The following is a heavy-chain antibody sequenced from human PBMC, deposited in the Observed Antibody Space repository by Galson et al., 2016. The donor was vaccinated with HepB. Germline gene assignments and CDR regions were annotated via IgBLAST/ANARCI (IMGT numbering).Heavy chain of an antibody. CDR3: ARDRGSAWTKGGYFDY. D-gene: IGHD6-19*01. CDR1: GFTFSNYI. CDR2: ISSSGSYI. V-gene: IGHV3-21*01. Sequence: SLRLSCAASGFTFSNYIMNWVRQAPGKGLEWVSCISSSGSYIKYADSVKGRFTTSRDSAKNSLFLQMNSLSGEDTAVYYCARDRGSAWTKGGYFDYWGQGTLVTVSS. J-gene: IGHJ4*02.